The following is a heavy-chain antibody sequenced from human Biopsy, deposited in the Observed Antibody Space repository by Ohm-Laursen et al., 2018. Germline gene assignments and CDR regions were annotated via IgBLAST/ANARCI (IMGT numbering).Heavy chain of an antibody. J-gene: IGHJ3*01. V-gene: IGHV4-59*08. CDR1: GDSITTYY. Sequence: SDTLSLTCTVSGDSITTYYWNWIRQAPGKGLEWIGNIYYRGNTNYSPSLKSRVTISLDTSKNQFSLKLNSGTATDTAVYYCARRLPLRGYAFDVWGQGTLVTVS. CDR2: IYYRGNT. D-gene: IGHD3-10*01. CDR3: ARRLPLRGYAFDV.